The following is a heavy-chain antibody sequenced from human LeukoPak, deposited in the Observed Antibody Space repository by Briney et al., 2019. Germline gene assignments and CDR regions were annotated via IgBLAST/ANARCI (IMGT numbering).Heavy chain of an antibody. CDR1: GYTFTVYY. CDR2: INPNSGGT. J-gene: IGHJ4*02. D-gene: IGHD6-13*01. V-gene: IGHV1-2*02. Sequence: ASVKVSCKTSGYTFTVYYMHWVRQAPREGLEWMGWINPNSGGTNYAQNFQARVTMTRDTSISTAYMELSRLRSDDTAVYYCARGAAADFDYWGQGTLVTVSS. CDR3: ARGAAADFDY.